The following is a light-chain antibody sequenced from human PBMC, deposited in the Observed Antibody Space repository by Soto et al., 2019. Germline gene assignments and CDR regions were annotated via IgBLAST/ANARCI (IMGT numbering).Light chain of an antibody. Sequence: EIVLTQSPGTLSLSPGERATLSCRASQSVSSSYLAWYQQKPGQAPRLLIYGASTRATGIPDRFSGSVSGTDFTLIISRLEPEDFAVYYCQQYGSSPITFGQGTRLDIK. CDR2: GAS. J-gene: IGKJ5*01. CDR3: QQYGSSPIT. CDR1: QSVSSSY. V-gene: IGKV3-20*01.